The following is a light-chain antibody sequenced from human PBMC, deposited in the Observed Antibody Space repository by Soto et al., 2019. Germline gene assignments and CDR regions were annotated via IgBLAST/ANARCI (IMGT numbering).Light chain of an antibody. CDR2: GAS. Sequence: EIVMTQSPATVSVSPGERASLSCRASQSVSSDLAWYQQKPGQAPRLLIYGASTRATVISARFSGSGSRKEFTLTISSLQSEDFAVYYCQQYNDWPRTFGQGTKVEIK. J-gene: IGKJ1*01. CDR3: QQYNDWPRT. V-gene: IGKV3-15*01. CDR1: QSVSSD.